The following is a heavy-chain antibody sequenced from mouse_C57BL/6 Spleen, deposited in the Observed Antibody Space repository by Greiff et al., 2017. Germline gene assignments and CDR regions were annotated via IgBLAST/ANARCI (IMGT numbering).Heavy chain of an antibody. Sequence: QVQLQQPGAELVKPGASVKLSCKASGYTFTSYWMQWVKQRPGQGLEWIGKIDPSDSYTNYNQKFKGKATLTVDTSSSTAYMQLSSLTSEDSAVYYCARDYGSSYWYFDVWGTGTTVTVSS. CDR1: GYTFTSYW. J-gene: IGHJ1*03. D-gene: IGHD1-1*01. CDR2: IDPSDSYT. V-gene: IGHV1-50*01. CDR3: ARDYGSSYWYFDV.